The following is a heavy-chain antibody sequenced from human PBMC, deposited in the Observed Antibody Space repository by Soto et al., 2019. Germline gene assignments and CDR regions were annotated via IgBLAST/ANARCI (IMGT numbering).Heavy chain of an antibody. CDR1: GYTFTSYY. CDR2: INPSGGST. J-gene: IGHJ6*02. Sequence: ASVYVSCKTSGYTFTSYYMHWVRQAPGQGLEWMGIINPSGGSTSYAQKFQGRVTMTRDTSTSTVYMELSSLRYEDTAVYYCARAPPKYSSSWYGKIHNYYYYGIDVWGQETTVTVAS. CDR3: ARAPPKYSSSWYGKIHNYYYYGIDV. V-gene: IGHV1-46*01. D-gene: IGHD6-13*01.